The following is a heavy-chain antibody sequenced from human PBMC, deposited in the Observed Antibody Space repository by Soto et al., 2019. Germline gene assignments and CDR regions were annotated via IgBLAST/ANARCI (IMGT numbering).Heavy chain of an antibody. CDR1: GYTFTTTY. Sequence: ASVKVSCKASGYTFTTTYITWVRQAPGQGLEWMGWISAYNGKTKYARNLEGRVTMTTDTSTSTAYMELNSLRSEDTAVYYCARDSPIGSTFSGYDAIDYWGQGTLVTVSS. CDR2: ISAYNGKT. J-gene: IGHJ4*02. D-gene: IGHD5-12*01. CDR3: ARDSPIGSTFSGYDAIDY. V-gene: IGHV1-18*01.